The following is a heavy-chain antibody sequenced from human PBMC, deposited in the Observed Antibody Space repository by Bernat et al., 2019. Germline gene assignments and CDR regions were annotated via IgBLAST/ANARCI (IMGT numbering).Heavy chain of an antibody. CDR1: GGSISSSSYY. CDR2: IYYSGST. J-gene: IGHJ4*02. CDR3: ARQGIRYSSGWYY. D-gene: IGHD6-13*01. Sequence: QLQLQESGPGLVKPSETLSLTCTVSGGSISSSSYYWGWIRQPPGKGLEWIGSIYYSGSTYYNPSLKSRVTISVDTSKNQFSLKLSSVTAADTAVYYCARQGIRYSSGWYYWGQGTLVTVSS. V-gene: IGHV4-39*01.